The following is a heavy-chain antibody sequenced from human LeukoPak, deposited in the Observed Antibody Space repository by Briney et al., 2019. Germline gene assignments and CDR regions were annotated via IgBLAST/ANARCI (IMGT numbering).Heavy chain of an antibody. CDR2: ISYDGSKK. CDR1: GFTFSSYG. Sequence: GRSLRLSCAASGFTFSSYGMHWVRQAPGKGLEWVAVISYDGSKKYYADSVKGRFTISRDNSKNTLYLQMNSLRAEDTAVYYCAKDARDGNGYWGQGTLVTVSS. D-gene: IGHD2-8*01. V-gene: IGHV3-30*18. J-gene: IGHJ4*02. CDR3: AKDARDGNGY.